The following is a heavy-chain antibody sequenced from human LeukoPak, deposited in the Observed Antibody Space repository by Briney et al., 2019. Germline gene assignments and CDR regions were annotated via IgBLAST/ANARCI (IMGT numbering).Heavy chain of an antibody. CDR3: ARCRGGLFDY. V-gene: IGHV3-48*01. CDR1: GFTFSSYE. J-gene: IGHJ4*02. D-gene: IGHD4-23*01. Sequence: GGSLRLSCAASGFTFSSYEMNWVRQAPGKGLEWVSYISSSSSTIYYADSVKGRFTISRDNAKNSLYLQMNSLRAEDTAVYYCARCRGGLFDYWGQGTLVTVSS. CDR2: ISSSSSTI.